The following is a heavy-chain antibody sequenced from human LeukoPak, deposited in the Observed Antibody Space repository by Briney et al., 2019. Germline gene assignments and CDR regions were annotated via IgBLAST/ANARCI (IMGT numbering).Heavy chain of an antibody. J-gene: IGHJ4*02. V-gene: IGHV1-2*06. CDR1: GYTFIDYY. D-gene: IGHD6-19*01. CDR3: ARDRTSGWYYFDY. Sequence: GASVKVSCKSSGYTFIDYYIHWVRQAPGQGLEWMGRINPNSGGTNSAQTFQGRVTMTRDTSISTAYMELSRLRSDDTAVYYCARDRTSGWYYFDYWGQGTLVTVSS. CDR2: INPNSGGT.